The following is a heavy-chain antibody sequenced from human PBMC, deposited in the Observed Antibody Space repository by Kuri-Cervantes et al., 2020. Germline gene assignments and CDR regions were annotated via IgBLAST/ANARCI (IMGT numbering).Heavy chain of an antibody. D-gene: IGHD5-18*01. J-gene: IGHJ6*03. CDR2: INPNSGGT. V-gene: IGHV1-2*04. CDR1: GYSFTSYF. Sequence: ASVKVSCKASGYSFTSYFIHWVRQAPGQGLEWMGWINPNSGGTNYAQKFQGWVTMTRDTSISTAYMELSRLRSDDTAVYYCARGGYSYGENRLDYYMDVWGKGTTVTVSS. CDR3: ARGGYSYGENRLDYYMDV.